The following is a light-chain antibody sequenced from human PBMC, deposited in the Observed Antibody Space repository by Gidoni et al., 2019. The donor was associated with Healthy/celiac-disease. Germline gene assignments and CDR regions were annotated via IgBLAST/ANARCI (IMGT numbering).Light chain of an antibody. J-gene: IGKJ3*01. CDR2: AAS. CDR1: PGISSY. V-gene: IGKV1-39*01. CDR3: QQTYSIPVT. Sequence: DIQMTQSPSSLSASVGDRVTITCRASPGISSYLNWYQQKPGKAPKLLIYAASSLQSGVPSRFSGSGSGTDFTLTISSLQPEDFATYYCQQTYSIPVTFGPGTKVDIK.